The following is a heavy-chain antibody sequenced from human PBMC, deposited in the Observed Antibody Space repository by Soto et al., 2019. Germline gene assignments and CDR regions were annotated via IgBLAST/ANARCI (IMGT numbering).Heavy chain of an antibody. D-gene: IGHD6-13*01. CDR1: GFTFSSYW. CDR3: ASPLSTGYSSSWPAFDY. V-gene: IGHV3-7*01. J-gene: IGHJ4*02. CDR2: IKQDGSEK. Sequence: GRSLRLSCAASGFTFSSYWMSWVRQAPGKGLEWVANIKQDGSEKYYVDSVKGRFTISRDNAKNSLYLQMNSLRAEDTAVYYCASPLSTGYSSSWPAFDYWGQGTLVTVSS.